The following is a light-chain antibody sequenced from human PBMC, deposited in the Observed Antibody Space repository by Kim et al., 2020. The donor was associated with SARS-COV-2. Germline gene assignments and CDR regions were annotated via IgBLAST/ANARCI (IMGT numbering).Light chain of an antibody. CDR3: QQRSNWPPMWS. V-gene: IGKV3-11*01. CDR1: QSVSSY. CDR2: DAS. J-gene: IGKJ2*04. Sequence: STGEIATLSGRAVQSVSSYLAWYQQKPGPAPRLLIYDASVRATGIPARFSGSASGTDFTLTISSLEPEDFAVYYCQQRSNWPPMWSFGQGTKLEI.